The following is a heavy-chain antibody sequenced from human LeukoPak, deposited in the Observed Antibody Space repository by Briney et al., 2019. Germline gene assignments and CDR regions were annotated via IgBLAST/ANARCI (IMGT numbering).Heavy chain of an antibody. J-gene: IGHJ4*02. CDR1: GFSFSSYA. D-gene: IGHD3-22*01. CDR3: AREYYYDSSGYAGSDY. CDR2: ISYDGSNR. V-gene: IGHV3-30-3*01. Sequence: GRSLRLSCAASGFSFSSYAMRWVRQAPGRGLGWVAVISYDGSNRYYADSVKGRFTISRDNSKSTLYLQMNSLRAEDTAVYYCAREYYYDSSGYAGSDYWGQGTLVTVSS.